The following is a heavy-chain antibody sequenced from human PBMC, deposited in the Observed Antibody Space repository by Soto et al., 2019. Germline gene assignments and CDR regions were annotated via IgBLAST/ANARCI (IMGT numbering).Heavy chain of an antibody. CDR3: TSIIVVVTADDYFDD. CDR2: INHSGST. CDR1: GGCFSGYY. V-gene: IGHV4-34*01. J-gene: IGHJ4*01. Sequence: SETLSLTCAVYGGCFSGYYWSWIRQPPGKGLEWIGEINHSGSTNYNPSLKSRVTISVDTSKNQFSLKLSSVTAADTAVYYCTSIIVVVTADDYFDDSGHGTLVTVSS. D-gene: IGHD2-21*02.